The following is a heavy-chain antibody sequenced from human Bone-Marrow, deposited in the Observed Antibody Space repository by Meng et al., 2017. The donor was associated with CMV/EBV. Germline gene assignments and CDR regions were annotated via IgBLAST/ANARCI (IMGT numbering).Heavy chain of an antibody. Sequence: SFSSQAVSWVRHAPGQGLGWIGGIVPIFGTPNYAQQSQGRVTITADESTNTAYMELNGLTSEDTAVYFCARSPPGDCSRTSCSNFQHWGQGTLVTVSS. CDR1: SFSSQA. V-gene: IGHV1-69*01. J-gene: IGHJ1*01. CDR3: ARSPPGDCSRTSCSNFQH. D-gene: IGHD2-2*01. CDR2: IVPIFGTP.